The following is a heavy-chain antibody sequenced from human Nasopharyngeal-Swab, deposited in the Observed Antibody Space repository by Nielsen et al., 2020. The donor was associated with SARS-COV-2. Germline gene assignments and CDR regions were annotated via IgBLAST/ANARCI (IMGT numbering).Heavy chain of an antibody. CDR3: ARWGNSSSWYYFDY. CDR1: GGSISSGGYY. J-gene: IGHJ4*02. D-gene: IGHD6-13*01. Sequence: SETLSLTCTVSGGSISSGGYYWSWIRQHPGKRLEWIGEINHSGSTNYNPSLKSRVTISVDTSKNQFSLKLSSVTAADTAVYYCARWGNSSSWYYFDYWGQGTLVTVSS. CDR2: INHSGST. V-gene: IGHV4-39*07.